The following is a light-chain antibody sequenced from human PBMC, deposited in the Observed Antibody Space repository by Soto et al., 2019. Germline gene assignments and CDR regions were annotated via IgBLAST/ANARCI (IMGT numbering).Light chain of an antibody. CDR2: EVT. J-gene: IGLJ1*01. CDR1: SSDVGAYDS. CDR3: SSYTTILYV. V-gene: IGLV2-14*01. Sequence: QSVLTQPASVSGSPGQSITISCTGTSSDVGAYDSVSWYQQHPGKAPKLMIYEVTNRPSGVSNRFSGSKSGNTASLTISGLQAEDEADYYCSSYTTILYVFGTGTKLTVL.